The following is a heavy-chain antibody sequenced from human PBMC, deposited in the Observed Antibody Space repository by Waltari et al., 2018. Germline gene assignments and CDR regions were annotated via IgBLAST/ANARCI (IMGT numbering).Heavy chain of an antibody. J-gene: IGHJ4*02. CDR2: VDPEDGET. CDR1: GYTFTDYY. V-gene: IGHV1-69-2*01. CDR3: ATGSQESSGWYD. Sequence: VHLVQSGAAVKKPGASVKVSCRASGYTFTDYYMHWVQQAPGKGLEWMGLVDPEDGETIYAEKFQGRVTITADTSTDTAYMELSSLRSEDTAVYYCATGSQESSGWYDWGQGTLVTVSS. D-gene: IGHD6-19*01.